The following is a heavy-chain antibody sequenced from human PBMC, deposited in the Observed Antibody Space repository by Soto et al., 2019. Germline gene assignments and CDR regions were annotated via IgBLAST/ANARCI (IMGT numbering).Heavy chain of an antibody. J-gene: IGHJ6*02. Sequence: ASVKGSCKVSGYTLTELSMHWVRQAPGKGLEWMGGFDPGDGETIYAQKFQGRVTMTEDTSTDTAYMELSSLRSEDTAVYYCATSLDSIALSGMDVWGQGTTVTVSS. V-gene: IGHV1-24*01. D-gene: IGHD4-4*01. CDR2: FDPGDGET. CDR3: ATSLDSIALSGMDV. CDR1: GYTLTELS.